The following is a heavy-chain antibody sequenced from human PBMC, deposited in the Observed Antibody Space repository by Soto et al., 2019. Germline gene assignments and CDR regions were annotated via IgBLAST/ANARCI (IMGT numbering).Heavy chain of an antibody. CDR3: ARSGVAGTVPYYYYGMDV. Sequence: GGSLRLSCAASGFTFSSYDMHWVRQATGKGLEWVSAIGTAGDTYYPGSVKGRFTISRENAKNSLYLQMNSLRAEDTAVYYCARSGVAGTVPYYYYGMDVWGQGTTVTVSS. D-gene: IGHD6-19*01. CDR2: IGTAGDT. CDR1: GFTFSSYD. J-gene: IGHJ6*02. V-gene: IGHV3-13*01.